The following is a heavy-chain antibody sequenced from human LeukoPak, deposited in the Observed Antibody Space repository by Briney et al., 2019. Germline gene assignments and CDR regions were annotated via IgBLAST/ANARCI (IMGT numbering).Heavy chain of an antibody. V-gene: IGHV4-34*01. CDR3: ARRPRGVIIKTWFDS. J-gene: IGHJ5*01. CDR2: INHSGSA. CDR1: DGSFSGYY. D-gene: IGHD3-10*01. Sequence: SETLSLTCAVYDGSFSGYYCSWIRQPPGKGLEWIGEINHSGSANYNPSLKSRVTIFLDTSKNQFSLNLSSVAAADTAVYYCARRPRGVIIKTWFDSWGQGTLVTVSS.